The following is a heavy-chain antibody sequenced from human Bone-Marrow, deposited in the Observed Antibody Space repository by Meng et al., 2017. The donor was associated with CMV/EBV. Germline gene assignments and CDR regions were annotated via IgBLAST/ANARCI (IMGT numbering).Heavy chain of an antibody. CDR3: ARGAAFYDVWSVYFIPSYLDY. CDR2: IYPGDSDT. CDR1: GYSFSNYW. J-gene: IGHJ4*02. D-gene: IGHD3-3*01. Sequence: GGSLRLSCKVSGYSFSNYWIGWVRQMPGKGLEWVGVIYPGDSDTRYSPSFQGQVTISADESISTAYLLFHSLRASDTAMYYCARGAAFYDVWSVYFIPSYLDYWGQGTLVTVSS. V-gene: IGHV5-51*01.